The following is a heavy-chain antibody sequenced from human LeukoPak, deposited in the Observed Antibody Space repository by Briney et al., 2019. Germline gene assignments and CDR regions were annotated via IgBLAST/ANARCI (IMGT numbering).Heavy chain of an antibody. J-gene: IGHJ4*02. D-gene: IGHD1-14*01. V-gene: IGHV5-51*01. CDR3: ARHPNYCRGGTCYSSYYFDY. CDR2: FYPTDSDT. CDR1: GYTFSSYW. Sequence: GESLKISCKGSGYTFSSYWIGWVRQMPGKGLEWMGIFYPTDSDTRYSPSFQGQVTISADKSISTAYLQWSSLKTSDSAMYYCARHPNYCRGGTCYSSYYFDYWGQGTLVTVSS.